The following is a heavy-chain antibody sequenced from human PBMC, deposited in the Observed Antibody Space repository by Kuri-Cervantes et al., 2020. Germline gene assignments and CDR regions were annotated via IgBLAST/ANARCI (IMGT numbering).Heavy chain of an antibody. D-gene: IGHD3-10*01. CDR1: GFTFSSYG. CDR2: IWYDGSNK. CDR3: ARISGSYYNVLDY. J-gene: IGHJ4*02. V-gene: IGHV3-33*01. Sequence: GGSLRLSCAASGFTFSSYGMHWVRQAPGKGLEWVAVIWYDGSNKYYADSVKGRFTISRDNSKNTLYLQMNSLRAEDTAVYYCARISGSYYNVLDYWGQGTLVTVSS.